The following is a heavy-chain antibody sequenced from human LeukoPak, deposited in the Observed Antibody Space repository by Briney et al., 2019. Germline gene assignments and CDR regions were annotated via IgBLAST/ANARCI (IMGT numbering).Heavy chain of an antibody. CDR3: ARDSTSGYNDY. CDR1: GGSISSYY. J-gene: IGHJ4*02. V-gene: IGHV4-59*01. Sequence: SETLSLTCTVSGGSISSYYWSWIRQPPGKGLEWIGYIYYSGSTNYNPSLKSRVTISVDTSKNQFSLQLSSVTAADTAVYYCARDSTSGYNDYWGQGTPVTVSS. CDR2: IYYSGST. D-gene: IGHD3-22*01.